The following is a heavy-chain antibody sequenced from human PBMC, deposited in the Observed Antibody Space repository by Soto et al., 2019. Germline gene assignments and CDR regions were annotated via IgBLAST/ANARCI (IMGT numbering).Heavy chain of an antibody. V-gene: IGHV3-23*01. D-gene: IGHD6-19*01. CDR2: ISGSGGST. Sequence: EVQLLESGGGLVQPGGSLRLSCEASGFTFSSYAMSWVRQAPGKGLEWVSAISGSGGSTYYADSVNGWFTISRDNSKNTVYLQMNSLRAEDTAVYYCAKESASYPGIAVADFNSECCDYWGQGTLVTVSS. CDR1: GFTFSSYA. CDR3: AKESASYPGIAVADFNSECCDY. J-gene: IGHJ4*02.